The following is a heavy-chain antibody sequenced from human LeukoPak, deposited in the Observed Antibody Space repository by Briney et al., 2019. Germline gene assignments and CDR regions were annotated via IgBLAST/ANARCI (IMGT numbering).Heavy chain of an antibody. V-gene: IGHV3-23*01. J-gene: IGHJ4*02. D-gene: IGHD2-15*01. CDR1: GFTFSSYA. Sequence: GGSLRLSCAASGFTFSSYAMSWVRQAPGKGLEWDSAISGGGGSTYYADSVKGRFTISRDNSKNTLYLQMNSLRAEDTAVYYCAKVHSVAATRLVDYWGQGTLVTVSS. CDR2: ISGGGGST. CDR3: AKVHSVAATRLVDY.